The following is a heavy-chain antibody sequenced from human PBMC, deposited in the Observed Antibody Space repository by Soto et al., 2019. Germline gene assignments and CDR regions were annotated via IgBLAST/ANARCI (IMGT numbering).Heavy chain of an antibody. D-gene: IGHD1-26*01. CDR3: VVWDRYGMDV. J-gene: IGHJ6*02. CDR2: ISSNGGST. Sequence: GGSLRLSCSASGFTFSSYAMRWVRQAPGKGLEYVSAISSNGGSTYYADSVKGRFTISRDNSKNTLYLQMSSLRAEDTAVYYCVVWDRYGMDVWGQGTTVTVSS. CDR1: GFTFSSYA. V-gene: IGHV3-64D*06.